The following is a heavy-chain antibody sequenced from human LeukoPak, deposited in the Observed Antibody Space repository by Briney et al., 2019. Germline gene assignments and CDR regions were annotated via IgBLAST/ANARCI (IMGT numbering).Heavy chain of an antibody. CDR2: IRGSGGST. V-gene: IGHV3-23*01. D-gene: IGHD6-19*01. Sequence: PGGSLRLSCAASGFTFSSYAMSWVRQAPGKGLEWVSAIRGSGGSTYYADSVKGRFTISRDNSKNTLYLQMNSLRAEDTAVYYCAKRTYSSGWCNYYGMDVWGQGTTVTVSS. CDR1: GFTFSSYA. CDR3: AKRTYSSGWCNYYGMDV. J-gene: IGHJ6*02.